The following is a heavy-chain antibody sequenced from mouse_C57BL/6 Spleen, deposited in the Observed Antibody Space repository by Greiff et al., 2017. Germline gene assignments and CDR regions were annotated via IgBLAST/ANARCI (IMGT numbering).Heavy chain of an antibody. D-gene: IGHD2-2*01. V-gene: IGHV5-17*01. CDR2: ISSGSSTI. CDR3: ARDGYDVGYAMDY. CDR1: GFTFSDCG. J-gene: IGHJ4*01. Sequence: EVMLVESGGGLVKPGGSLKLSCAASGFTFSDCGMHWVRQAPEKGLEWVAYISSGSSTIYYADTVKGRFTISRDNAKNTLFLQMTSLRSEDTAMYYCARDGYDVGYAMDYWGQGTSVTVSS.